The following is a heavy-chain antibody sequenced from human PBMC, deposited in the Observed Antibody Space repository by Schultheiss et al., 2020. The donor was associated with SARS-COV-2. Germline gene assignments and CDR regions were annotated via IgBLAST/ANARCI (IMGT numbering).Heavy chain of an antibody. J-gene: IGHJ6*02. CDR2: IYSGGGT. D-gene: IGHD6-19*01. CDR3: ARAPVARYGMDV. CDR1: GFTVSSNY. Sequence: GGSLRLSCAASGFTVSSNYMSWVRQAPGKGLEWVSVIYSGGGTYYADSVKGRFTISRDTSKNTLYLQMNSLRAEDTAVYYCARAPVARYGMDVWGQGTTVTVSS. V-gene: IGHV3-53*01.